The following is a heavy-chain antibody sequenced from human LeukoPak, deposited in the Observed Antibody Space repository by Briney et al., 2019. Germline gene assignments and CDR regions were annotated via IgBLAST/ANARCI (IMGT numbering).Heavy chain of an antibody. Sequence: GGSLRLSRAASGFPFSAYSMNWVRQAPGKGLEWVSSISGSSSYMFCADSVKGRFTISRDNAKNSLYLQMNSLRAEDTAVYYCAKAYYDSSGYSYYFDYWGQGTLVTVSS. V-gene: IGHV3-21*01. CDR1: GFPFSAYS. D-gene: IGHD3-22*01. CDR2: ISGSSSYM. J-gene: IGHJ4*02. CDR3: AKAYYDSSGYSYYFDY.